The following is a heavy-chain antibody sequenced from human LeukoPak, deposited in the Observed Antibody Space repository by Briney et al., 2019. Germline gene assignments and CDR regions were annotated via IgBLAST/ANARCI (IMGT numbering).Heavy chain of an antibody. CDR1: GGSISSYY. V-gene: IGHV4-59*08. D-gene: IGHD6-13*01. CDR3: ARLWAAAGTGDPGGYYYYYGMDV. J-gene: IGHJ6*02. Sequence: RPSETLSLTCTVSGGSISSYYWSWIRQPPGKGLEWIGDIYYSGSTNYNPSLKSRVTISGDTSKNQFSLNLTSVTAADTAVYYCARLWAAAGTGDPGGYYYYYGMDVWGQGTTVTVSS. CDR2: IYYSGST.